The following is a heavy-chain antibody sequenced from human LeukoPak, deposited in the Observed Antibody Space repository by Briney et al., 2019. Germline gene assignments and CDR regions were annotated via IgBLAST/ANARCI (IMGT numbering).Heavy chain of an antibody. CDR1: GGSISSYY. D-gene: IGHD5-24*01. Sequence: PSETLSLTCTVSGGSISSYYWSWIRQPPGKGLEWIGYIYYSGSTNYNPSLKSRVTISVDTSKNQFSLKLSSVTAADTAVYNCARDGNRRRDGYNVFDYWGQGTLVTVSS. CDR2: IYYSGST. J-gene: IGHJ4*02. V-gene: IGHV4-59*01. CDR3: ARDGNRRRDGYNVFDY.